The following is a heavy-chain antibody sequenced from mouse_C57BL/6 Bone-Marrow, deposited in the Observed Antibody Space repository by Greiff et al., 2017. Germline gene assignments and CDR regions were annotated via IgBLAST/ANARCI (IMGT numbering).Heavy chain of an antibody. V-gene: IGHV14-1*01. CDR1: GFNIKDYY. D-gene: IGHD2-3*01. CDR3: ARSRIYDGYPFDY. J-gene: IGHJ2*01. CDR2: IDPEDGDT. Sequence: VQLQQSGAELVRPGASVKLSCTASGFNIKDYYMHWVKQRPEQGLEWIGRIDPEDGDTEYAPKFQGKATMTADTSSNTAYLQLSSLTSEDTAVYYCARSRIYDGYPFDYWGQGTTLTVSS.